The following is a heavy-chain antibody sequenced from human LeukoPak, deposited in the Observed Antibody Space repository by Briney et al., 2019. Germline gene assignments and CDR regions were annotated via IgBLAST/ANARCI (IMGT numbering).Heavy chain of an antibody. Sequence: GGTLRLSCAASGFTFSSYGMSWVRQAPGKGLEWVSVINSGGSTYYADSVKGRFTISRDNSKNTLYLQMNSLRAEDTAVYYCARATASRFDYWGQGTLVTVSS. J-gene: IGHJ4*02. CDR1: GFTFSSYG. D-gene: IGHD4-17*01. CDR2: INSGGST. V-gene: IGHV3-53*01. CDR3: ARATASRFDY.